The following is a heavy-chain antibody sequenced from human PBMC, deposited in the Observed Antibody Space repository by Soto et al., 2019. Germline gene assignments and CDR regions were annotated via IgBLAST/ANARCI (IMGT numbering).Heavy chain of an antibody. CDR1: GTSISSYY. Sequence: SETLSLTCTVSGTSISSYYWSWIRQPPGKGLEWIANIHYSGTTNYNPSLASRVTLSVDTSKNQFSLKMTSVTAADRAMYFCTRYNSYAIDYWGRGTLVTVSS. V-gene: IGHV4-59*01. J-gene: IGHJ4*02. D-gene: IGHD2-8*01. CDR3: TRYNSYAIDY. CDR2: IHYSGTT.